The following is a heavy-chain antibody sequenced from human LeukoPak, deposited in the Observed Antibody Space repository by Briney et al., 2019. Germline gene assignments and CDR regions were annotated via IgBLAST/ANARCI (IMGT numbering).Heavy chain of an antibody. Sequence: SETLTLTCAVYGGSFSGYDWSWIRQPPGKGLEWIGEITHGGSINYNPSPKNGRTISVDTSKNQFSLNLRSVTTADTAVYYCARGVSRYGDLMVAYWGQGTLVTVSS. CDR1: GGSFSGYD. CDR3: ARGVSRYGDLMVAY. V-gene: IGHV4-34*01. J-gene: IGHJ4*02. D-gene: IGHD4-17*01. CDR2: ITHGGSI.